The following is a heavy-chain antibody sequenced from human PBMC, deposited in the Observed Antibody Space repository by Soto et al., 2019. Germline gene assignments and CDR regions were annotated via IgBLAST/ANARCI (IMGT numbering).Heavy chain of an antibody. CDR1: GFTFSSYG. CDR3: RRNLPYGPVLIDV. D-gene: IGHD3-10*01. J-gene: IGHJ6*02. CDR2: ISSDGRDK. V-gene: IGHV3-30*04. Sequence: QVQLVESGGGVVQPGRSLRLSCAASGFTFSSYGMHWVRQAPGKGLEWVAVISSDGRDKYYSDSVKGRFTISRDNAKITLYVQSNRRRDDEAAIYYCRRNLPYGPVLIDVWCQATTLSVPS.